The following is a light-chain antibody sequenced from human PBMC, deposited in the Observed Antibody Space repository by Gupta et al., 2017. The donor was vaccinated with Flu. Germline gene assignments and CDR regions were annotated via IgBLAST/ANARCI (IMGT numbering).Light chain of an antibody. J-gene: IGKJ2*01. CDR3: HQYGGFPYT. CDR2: DAS. CDR1: QNVRHNY. V-gene: IGKV3-20*01. Sequence: PGERATLSCRASQNVRHNYLAWYQQKPGQAPRLLIYDASNRAAGIPDRFSGSGFGTDFTLTISRLEPEDFALYYCHQYGGFPYTFGQGTKLELK.